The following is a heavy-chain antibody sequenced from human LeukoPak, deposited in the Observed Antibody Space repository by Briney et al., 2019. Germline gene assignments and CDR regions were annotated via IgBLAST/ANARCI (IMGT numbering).Heavy chain of an antibody. CDR2: INHSGST. CDR1: GGSFSGYY. CDR3: AGYGDYMGTGNYYYGMDV. Sequence: SETLSLTCAVYGGSFSGYYWSWIRHPPGKGLEWIGEINHSGSTNYNPSLKSRVTISVDTSKNQFSLKLSSVTAADTAVYYCAGYGDYMGTGNYYYGMDVWGQGTTVTVSS. J-gene: IGHJ6*02. D-gene: IGHD4-17*01. V-gene: IGHV4-34*01.